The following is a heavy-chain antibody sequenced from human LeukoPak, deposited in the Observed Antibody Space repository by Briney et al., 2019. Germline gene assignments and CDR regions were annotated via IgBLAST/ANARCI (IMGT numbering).Heavy chain of an antibody. D-gene: IGHD3-10*01. V-gene: IGHV6-1*01. CDR1: GDSVSSNSAA. J-gene: IGHJ5*02. CDR2: TYYRSKWYN. Sequence: SQTLSLTCAISGDSVSSNSAAWNWIRQSPSRSLEWLGRTYYRSKWYNDYAVSVKSRITIKPDTSKNQFSLQLSSVTAADTAVYYCARPVRFMVRGPPGGWFDPWGQGTLVTVSS. CDR3: ARPVRFMVRGPPGGWFDP.